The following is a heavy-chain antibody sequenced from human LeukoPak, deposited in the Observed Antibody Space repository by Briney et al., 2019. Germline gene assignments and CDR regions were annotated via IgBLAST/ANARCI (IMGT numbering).Heavy chain of an antibody. Sequence: GGSLRLSCGASGFTFSRYAMSWVRQAPGKGLEWVSGISGTNDNTYYADSVKGRFTISRDNSKNTVYLQMNSLRAEDTALYYCAKDWEAVSGTPTAIDYWGRGTLVTVSS. CDR3: AKDWEAVSGTPTAIDY. CDR2: ISGTNDNT. V-gene: IGHV3-23*01. CDR1: GFTFSRYA. J-gene: IGHJ4*02. D-gene: IGHD6-19*01.